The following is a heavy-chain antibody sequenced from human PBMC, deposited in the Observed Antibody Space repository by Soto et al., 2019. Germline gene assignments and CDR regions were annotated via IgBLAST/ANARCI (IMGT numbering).Heavy chain of an antibody. CDR3: AREQQLLDY. Sequence: QVQLVESGGGVVQPGRSLRLSCAASGFTFSSYAMHWVRQAPGKGLEWVAVISYDGSNKYYADSVKGRFTISRDNSKNTLDLQMNSLRAEDTAVYYCAREQQLLDYWGQGTLVTVSS. CDR2: ISYDGSNK. CDR1: GFTFSSYA. J-gene: IGHJ4*02. D-gene: IGHD6-13*01. V-gene: IGHV3-30-3*01.